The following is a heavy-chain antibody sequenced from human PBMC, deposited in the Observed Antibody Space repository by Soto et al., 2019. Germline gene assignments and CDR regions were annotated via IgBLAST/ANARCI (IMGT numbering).Heavy chain of an antibody. CDR1: GYTFTSYA. CDR3: ASDLGNFTGGSCYSDYHYYYGMDV. V-gene: IGHV1-3*01. CDR2: INAGNGNT. D-gene: IGHD2-15*01. J-gene: IGHJ6*02. Sequence: ASVKVSCKASGYTFTSYAMYWVRQAPGQRLEWMGWINAGNGNTKYSQKYQGRDTMTTDTSTSTAYMELSSLRSDDTAVYYCASDLGNFTGGSCYSDYHYYYGMDVWGQGTTVTVS.